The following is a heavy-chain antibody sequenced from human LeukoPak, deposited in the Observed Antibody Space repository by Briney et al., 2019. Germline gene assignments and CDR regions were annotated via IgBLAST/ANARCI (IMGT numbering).Heavy chain of an antibody. V-gene: IGHV3-23*01. CDR3: GKAQTSCGGDCYSNFDY. CDR2: IRGRGGNT. J-gene: IGHJ4*02. D-gene: IGHD2-21*02. CDR1: GFTFSDYA. Sequence: GGSLRLSCAASGFTFSDYAMSWVRHAPGKGLEWVSAIRGRGGNTYYADSVKGRFTISRDNSKNTLSLQMNTLRAEDTAVYYCGKAQTSCGGDCYSNFDYWGRGPLVTVSS.